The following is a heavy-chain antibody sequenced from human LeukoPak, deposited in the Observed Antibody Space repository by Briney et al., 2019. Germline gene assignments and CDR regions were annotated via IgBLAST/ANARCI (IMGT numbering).Heavy chain of an antibody. J-gene: IGHJ4*02. D-gene: IGHD3-22*01. V-gene: IGHV3-23*01. Sequence: GGSLRLSCAASGFTFSSYAMSRVRQAPGKGLEWVSAISGSGGSTYYADSVKGRFTISRDNSKNTLYLQMNSLGAEDTAVYYCAKDYYDSSGYSDAYDYWGQGTLVTVSS. CDR1: GFTFSSYA. CDR3: AKDYYDSSGYSDAYDY. CDR2: ISGSGGST.